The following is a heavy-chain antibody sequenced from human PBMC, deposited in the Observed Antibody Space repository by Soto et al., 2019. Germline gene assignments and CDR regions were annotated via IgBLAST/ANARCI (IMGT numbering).Heavy chain of an antibody. J-gene: IGHJ5*02. CDR2: INPNSGGT. Sequence: ASVKVSCKASGYTFTGYYMHWVREAPGQGLEWMGWINPNSGGTNYAQKFQGRVTMTRDTSISTAYMELSRLRSDDTAVYYCARSSHKESWFDPWGQGTLVTVSS. CDR3: ARSSHKESWFDP. D-gene: IGHD6-13*01. CDR1: GYTFTGYY. V-gene: IGHV1-2*02.